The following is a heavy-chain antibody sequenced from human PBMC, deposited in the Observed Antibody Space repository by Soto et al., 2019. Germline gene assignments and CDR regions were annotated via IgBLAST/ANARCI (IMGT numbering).Heavy chain of an antibody. J-gene: IGHJ6*02. Sequence: ASVTVSCQASGYTFTSYYMHWVRQAPGQGLEWMGIINPSGGSTSYAQKFQGRVTMTRDTSTSTVYMELSSLRSEDTAVYYCARDLVSSGWYGRSPGMDVWGQGTTVTVSS. CDR1: GYTFTSYY. V-gene: IGHV1-46*01. CDR2: INPSGGST. CDR3: ARDLVSSGWYGRSPGMDV. D-gene: IGHD6-19*01.